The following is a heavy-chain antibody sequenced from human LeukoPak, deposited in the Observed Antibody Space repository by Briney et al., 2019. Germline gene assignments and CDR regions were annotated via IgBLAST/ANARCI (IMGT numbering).Heavy chain of an antibody. V-gene: IGHV3-64*01. J-gene: IGHJ4*02. D-gene: IGHD3-22*01. CDR3: ARWGQSKYDSSGYLNYFDY. CDR1: GXTFSSYV. CDR2: ISSNGGST. Sequence: GGSLRLSCAASGXTFSSYVMYWVRQAPGRGLEYVSSISSNGGSTYYANSVKGRFTISRDNSKNTLYLQMGSLRAEDMAVYYCARWGQSKYDSSGYLNYFDYWGQGTLVTVSS.